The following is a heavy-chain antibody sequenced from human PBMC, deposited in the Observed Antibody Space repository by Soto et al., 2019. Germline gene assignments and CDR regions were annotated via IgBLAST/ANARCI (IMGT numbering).Heavy chain of an antibody. J-gene: IGHJ4*02. CDR3: ARPARNYDILTGYVTPGPFDY. CDR1: GGTISGYY. V-gene: IGHV4-59*08. D-gene: IGHD3-9*01. Sequence: PSEPLSLTCTVAGGTISGYYWSWIRKHTGRGLEWIGYIYYSGSTNYNPSLKSRVTISVDTSKNQFSLKLSSVTAADTAVYYCARPARNYDILTGYVTPGPFDYWGQGTLVTVSS. CDR2: IYYSGST.